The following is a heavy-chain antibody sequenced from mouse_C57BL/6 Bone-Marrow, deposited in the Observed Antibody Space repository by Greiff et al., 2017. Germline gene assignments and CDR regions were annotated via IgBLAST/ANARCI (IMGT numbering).Heavy chain of an antibody. CDR2: FNPNYGTT. CDR3: ARGYDYDYAMDY. Sequence: EVKLVESGPELVKPGASVKISCKVSGYSFTDYNMNWVKQSIGKSLEWIGVFNPNYGTTSYNQKFKGKATLTVDQSSSTAYMQLNSLTSEDSAVYYCARGYDYDYAMDYWGQGTSVTVSS. CDR1: GYSFTDYN. D-gene: IGHD2-4*01. J-gene: IGHJ4*01. V-gene: IGHV1-39*01.